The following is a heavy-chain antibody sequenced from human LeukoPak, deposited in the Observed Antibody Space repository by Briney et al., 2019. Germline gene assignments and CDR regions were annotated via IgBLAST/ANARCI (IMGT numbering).Heavy chain of an antibody. V-gene: IGHV4-59*01. CDR1: GGSISSYY. CDR3: ARGVEGYYYYYMDV. D-gene: IGHD1-1*01. J-gene: IGHJ6*03. CDR2: IYYSGST. Sequence: KPSETLSLTCTVSGGSISSYYWSWIRQPPGKGLEWIGYIYYSGSTNYNPSLKSRVTISVDTSKNQFSLKLSSVTAADTAVYYCARGVEGYYYYYMDVWGKGTTVTVSS.